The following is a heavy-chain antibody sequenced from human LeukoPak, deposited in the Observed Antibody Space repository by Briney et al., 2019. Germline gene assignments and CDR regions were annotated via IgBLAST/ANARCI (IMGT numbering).Heavy chain of an antibody. J-gene: IGHJ4*02. CDR1: GGSISSYY. Sequence: PSETLSLTCTVSGGSISSYYWSWIRQPPGKELEWXXYIYYSGSTNYNPSLKSRVTISVDTSKNQFSLKLSSVTAADTAVYYCARVRGSGSYRFDYWGQGTLVTVSS. V-gene: IGHV4-59*01. CDR3: ARVRGSGSYRFDY. D-gene: IGHD1-26*01. CDR2: IYYSGST.